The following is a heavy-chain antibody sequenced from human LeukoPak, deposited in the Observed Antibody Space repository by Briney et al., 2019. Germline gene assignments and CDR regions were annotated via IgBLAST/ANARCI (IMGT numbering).Heavy chain of an antibody. CDR1: GYSISSGYY. V-gene: IGHV4-38-2*02. CDR2: IYHSGST. Sequence: PSETLSLTCTVSGYSISSGYYWGWIRQPPGKGLEWIGSIYHSGSTYYNPSLKSRVTISVDTSKNQFSPKLSSVTAADTAVYYCARLYCSGGSCQGWFDPWGQGTLVTVSS. CDR3: ARLYCSGGSCQGWFDP. J-gene: IGHJ5*02. D-gene: IGHD2-15*01.